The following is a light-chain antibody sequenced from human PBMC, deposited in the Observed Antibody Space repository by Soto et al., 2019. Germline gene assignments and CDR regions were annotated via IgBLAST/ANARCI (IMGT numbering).Light chain of an antibody. Sequence: EIVLTQSPGTLSLSPGERATLSCRASQSVSSSYLARYQQKPGQAPRLLIYGASSRATGIPDRFSGSGSGKDFTLTISRLEPEDFAVYYCQQYGSSPEVTFGPGTKVDIK. J-gene: IGKJ3*01. CDR2: GAS. V-gene: IGKV3-20*01. CDR3: QQYGSSPEVT. CDR1: QSVSSSY.